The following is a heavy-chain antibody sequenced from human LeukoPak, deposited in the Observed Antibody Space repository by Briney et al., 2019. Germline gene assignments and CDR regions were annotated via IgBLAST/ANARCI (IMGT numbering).Heavy chain of an antibody. CDR1: GGSISSYY. D-gene: IGHD5-18*01. CDR2: TYYSRST. V-gene: IGHV4-59*01. J-gene: IGHJ6*02. CDR3: ARVPGYSYGYPNYYYGMDV. Sequence: SETLSLTCTVSGGSISSYYWSWIRQPPGKGLEWIGYTYYSRSTNYNPSLKSRVTISVDTSKNQFSLKLSSVTAADTAVYYCARVPGYSYGYPNYYYGMDVWGQGTTVTVSS.